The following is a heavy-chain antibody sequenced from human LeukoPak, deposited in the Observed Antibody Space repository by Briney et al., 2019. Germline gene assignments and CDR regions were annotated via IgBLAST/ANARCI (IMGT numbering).Heavy chain of an antibody. CDR2: ISSSSTYI. D-gene: IGHD1-26*01. CDR1: GFVFGIYT. V-gene: IGHV3-21*01. Sequence: GGSLRLSCSASGFVFGIYTMYWVRQAPGKGLEWVSSISSSSTYIYYADSVKGRFTISRDNAKNSLYLQMNSLRAEDTAVYYCARVDSGSYVSLDYWGQGTLVTVSS. CDR3: ARVDSGSYVSLDY. J-gene: IGHJ4*02.